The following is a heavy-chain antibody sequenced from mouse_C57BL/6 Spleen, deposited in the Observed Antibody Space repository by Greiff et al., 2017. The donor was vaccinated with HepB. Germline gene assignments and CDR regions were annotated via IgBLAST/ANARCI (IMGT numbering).Heavy chain of an antibody. CDR2: ISSGGSYT. D-gene: IGHD2-5*01. V-gene: IGHV5-6*01. J-gene: IGHJ2*01. CDR3: ARRPSNYGFDY. CDR1: GFTFSSYG. Sequence: EVQLVESGGDLVKPGGSLKLSCAASGFTFSSYGMSWVRQTPDKRLEWVATISSGGSYTYYPDSVKGRFTISRDNAKNTLYLQMSSLKSEDTAMYYCARRPSNYGFDYWGQGTTLTVSS.